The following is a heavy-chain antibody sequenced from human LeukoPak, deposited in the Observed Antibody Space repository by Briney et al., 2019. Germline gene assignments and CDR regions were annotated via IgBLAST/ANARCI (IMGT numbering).Heavy chain of an antibody. CDR1: GFTFSSYS. CDR2: ISSSSSYI. CDR3: ARDARNDGYFDY. J-gene: IGHJ4*02. D-gene: IGHD1-1*01. V-gene: IGHV3-21*01. Sequence: PGGSLRHSCAASGFTFSSYSMNWVRQAPGKGLEWVSSISSSSSYIYYADSVKGRFTISRDNAKNSLYLQMNSLRAEDTAVYYCARDARNDGYFDYWGQGTLVTVSS.